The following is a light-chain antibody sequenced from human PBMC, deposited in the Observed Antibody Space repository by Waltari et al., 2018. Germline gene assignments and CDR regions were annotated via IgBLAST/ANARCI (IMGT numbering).Light chain of an antibody. V-gene: IGLV3-19*01. J-gene: IGLJ2*01. CDR3: HSRDSSGDVV. Sequence: SSELTQDPAVSVALGQTVRITCQGDRLRTYYVSWFQQKPGQAPALVIYCKNNRPSGIPDRFSASTSGSTSSLTIIGAQAEDEADYYCHSRDSSGDVVIGGGTKLTVV. CDR2: CKN. CDR1: RLRTYY.